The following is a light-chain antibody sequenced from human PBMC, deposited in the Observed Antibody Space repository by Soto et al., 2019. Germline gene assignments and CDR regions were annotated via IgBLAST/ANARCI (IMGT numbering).Light chain of an antibody. CDR1: SSDVGGYNY. V-gene: IGLV2-14*01. CDR3: NSYTSSSTFV. J-gene: IGLJ1*01. CDR2: EVS. Sequence: QSALTQPASVSGSPGQSITISCTGTSSDVGGYNYVSWYQQHPGKAPKLMIYEVSNRPSGVSNRFSGSRSGNTASLTISGLQAEDEAEYYCNSYTSSSTFVFGTGTTVTVL.